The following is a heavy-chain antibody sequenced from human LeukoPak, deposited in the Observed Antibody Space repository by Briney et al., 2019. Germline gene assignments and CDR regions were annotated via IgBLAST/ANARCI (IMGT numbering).Heavy chain of an antibody. D-gene: IGHD3-22*01. CDR2: INPSGGYT. V-gene: IGHV1-46*01. CDR3: ARQEDSSGYYYYY. J-gene: IGHJ4*02. Sequence: ASVKVSCKASGYTFTNYYMHWVRQAPGQGLEWMGIINPSGGYTTYAQKFQGRVTMARDTFTSTVSMELSSLRSEDTAVYFCARQEDSSGYYYYYWGQGTLVTVSS. CDR1: GYTFTNYY.